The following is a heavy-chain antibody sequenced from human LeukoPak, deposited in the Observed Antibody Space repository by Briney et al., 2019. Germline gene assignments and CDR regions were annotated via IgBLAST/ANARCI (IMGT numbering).Heavy chain of an antibody. J-gene: IGHJ4*02. V-gene: IGHV3-21*01. CDR3: ARGATINDFTLDY. CDR2: ISSSSSYI. D-gene: IGHD5-12*01. Sequence: GGSLRLSCAASGFTFSSYSMNWVRQAPGKGLEWVSSISSSSSYIYYADSVKGRFTISRDNAKNSLYLQMNSLRAEDTAVYYCARGATINDFTLDYWGQGTLVTVSS. CDR1: GFTFSSYS.